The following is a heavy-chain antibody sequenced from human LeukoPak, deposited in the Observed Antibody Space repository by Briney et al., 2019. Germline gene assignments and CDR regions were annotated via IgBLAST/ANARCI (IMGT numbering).Heavy chain of an antibody. CDR3: TTDLDPYCSGGSCYNY. Sequence: GGSLRLSCAASGFTFSSYAMSWVRQAPGKGLEWVSAISGSGGSTYYADSVKGRLTISRDNSKNTLYLQMNSLKTEDTAVYYCTTDLDPYCSGGSCYNYWGQGTLVTVSS. V-gene: IGHV3-23*01. D-gene: IGHD2-15*01. J-gene: IGHJ4*02. CDR1: GFTFSSYA. CDR2: ISGSGGST.